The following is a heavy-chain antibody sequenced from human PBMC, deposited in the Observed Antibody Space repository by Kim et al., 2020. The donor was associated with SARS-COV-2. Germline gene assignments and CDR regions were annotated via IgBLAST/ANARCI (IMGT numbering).Heavy chain of an antibody. CDR1: GFIFSGYS. Sequence: GGSLRLSCAASGFIFSGYSMDWVRQAPGKGLQWVAYISSSTSTIYYADSVKGRFTISRDNAGNSLYLQMNSLRDQFTAVDDCARVGMSRYAMDVWGQGTTLTVSS. J-gene: IGHJ6*02. V-gene: IGHV3-48*02. CDR2: ISSSTSTI. CDR3: ARVGMSRYAMDV. D-gene: IGHD1-1*01.